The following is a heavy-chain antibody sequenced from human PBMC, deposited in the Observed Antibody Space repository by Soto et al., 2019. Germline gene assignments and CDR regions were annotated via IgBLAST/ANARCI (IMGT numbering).Heavy chain of an antibody. CDR2: ISFDGTKT. Sequence: QVQLVESGTGVVQPGRSLRLSCAASGFTFGHYGMHWVRQAPGKGLEWVALISFDGTKTFYADSVKGRFTISRDNSKNTLFLPINTVRPEDAAFYYCAKDYRSRSDYYLHDAADSWGQGTLVTVSS. J-gene: IGHJ4*02. V-gene: IGHV3-30*18. CDR1: GFTFGHYG. CDR3: AKDYRSRSDYYLHDAADS. D-gene: IGHD1-26*01.